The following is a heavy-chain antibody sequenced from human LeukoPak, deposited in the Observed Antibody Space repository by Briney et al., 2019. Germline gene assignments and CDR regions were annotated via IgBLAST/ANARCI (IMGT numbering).Heavy chain of an antibody. V-gene: IGHV4-39*01. CDR2: MYYSGST. Sequence: SETLSLTCTVSGGSISSRSYYWGWIRQPPGKGLEWIGTMYYSGSTYYNPSLKSRVTMSVDTSKNQFSLKLSSVTAADTAVYYCARRSYGLVRGVFDYWGQGTLVTVSS. CDR1: GGSISSRSYY. J-gene: IGHJ4*02. CDR3: ARRSYGLVRGVFDY. D-gene: IGHD3-10*01.